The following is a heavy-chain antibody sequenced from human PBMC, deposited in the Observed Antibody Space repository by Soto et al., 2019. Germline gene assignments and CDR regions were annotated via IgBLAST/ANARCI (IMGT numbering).Heavy chain of an antibody. D-gene: IGHD2-15*01. J-gene: IGHJ3*02. CDR1: GGTFSSYT. Sequence: ASVKVSCKASGGTFSSYTISWVRQAPGQGLEWMGRIIPILGIANYAQKFQGRVTITAEKSTSTAYMELSSLRSEDTAVYYCARADCSGGSCYSDAFDIWGQGTMVTVSS. CDR3: ARADCSGGSCYSDAFDI. V-gene: IGHV1-69*02. CDR2: IIPILGIA.